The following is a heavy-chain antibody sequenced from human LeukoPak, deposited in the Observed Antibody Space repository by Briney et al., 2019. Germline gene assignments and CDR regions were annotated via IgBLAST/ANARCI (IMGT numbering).Heavy chain of an antibody. CDR3: AIDIVVVVAATAYYFDY. CDR2: INHSGST. V-gene: IGHV4-34*01. CDR1: GGSFSGYY. J-gene: IGHJ4*02. D-gene: IGHD2-15*01. Sequence: PSETLSLTCAVYGGSFSGYYWSWIRQPPGKGLEWIGEINHSGSTNYNPSLKSRVTISVDTSKNQFSLKLSSVTAADTAVYYCAIDIVVVVAATAYYFDYWGQGTLVTVSS.